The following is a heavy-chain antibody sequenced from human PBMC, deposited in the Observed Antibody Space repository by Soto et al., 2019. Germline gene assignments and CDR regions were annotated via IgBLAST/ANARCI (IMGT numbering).Heavy chain of an antibody. J-gene: IGHJ6*02. CDR3: AREEVVVAATNNYYYGMDV. V-gene: IGHV3-74*01. CDR1: GFTFSSYW. D-gene: IGHD2-15*01. CDR2: INSDGSST. Sequence: GGSLRLSCAASGFTFSSYWMHWVRQAPGKGLVWVSRINSDGSSTSYADSVKGRFTISRDNAKNTLYLQMNSLRAEDTAVYYCAREEVVVAATNNYYYGMDVWGQGTTVTVSS.